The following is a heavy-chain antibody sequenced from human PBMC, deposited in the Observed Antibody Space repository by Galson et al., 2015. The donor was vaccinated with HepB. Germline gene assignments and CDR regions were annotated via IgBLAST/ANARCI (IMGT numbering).Heavy chain of an antibody. V-gene: IGHV3-53*01. CDR1: GFTVSNHY. CDR3: ARDRGRAADVSSAYYYHGIDV. J-gene: IGHJ6*02. CDR2: LYSSGAT. D-gene: IGHD6-13*01. Sequence: SLRLSCAASGFTVSNHYMNWVRQAPGKGLEWVSVLYSSGATHYTDSVKGRFTISRGNSKNTVYLQMNSLRVEDTAVYYCARDRGRAADVSSAYYYHGIDVWGQGTTVTVSS.